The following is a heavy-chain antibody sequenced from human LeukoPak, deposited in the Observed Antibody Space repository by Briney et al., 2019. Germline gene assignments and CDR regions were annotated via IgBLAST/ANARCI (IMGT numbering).Heavy chain of an antibody. CDR3: VRDKRSSSSLDY. CDR2: IYYSGST. Sequence: SETLSLTCTVSGGSISISGYYWGWIRQSPGKGLEWIGSIYYSGSTYYNPSLKSRVTISVDTSENQFSLRLISVTAADSALYYCVRDKRSSSSLDYWGQGTLVPVSS. D-gene: IGHD6-6*01. CDR1: GGSISISGYY. J-gene: IGHJ4*02. V-gene: IGHV4-39*07.